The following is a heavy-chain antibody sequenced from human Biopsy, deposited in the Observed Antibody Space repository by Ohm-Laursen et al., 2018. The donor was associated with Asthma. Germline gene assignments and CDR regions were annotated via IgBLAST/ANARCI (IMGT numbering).Heavy chain of an antibody. Sequence: SSVKVSCKPSGDSFSNYAISWVRQAPGQGLEWMGGLIPVLGTPDHAQMFEGRVTITADESTSTAYMELSSLSSEDTAVYYCARGYSGSDRIVYYYSGLEVWGQGITVTVSS. CDR2: LIPVLGTP. J-gene: IGHJ6*02. D-gene: IGHD5-12*01. V-gene: IGHV1-69*01. CDR3: ARGYSGSDRIVYYYSGLEV. CDR1: GDSFSNYA.